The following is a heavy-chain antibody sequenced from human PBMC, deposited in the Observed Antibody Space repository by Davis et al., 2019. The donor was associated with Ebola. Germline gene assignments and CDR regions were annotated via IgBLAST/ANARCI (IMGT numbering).Heavy chain of an antibody. J-gene: IGHJ4*02. CDR1: GFTFSSYW. D-gene: IGHD1-26*01. V-gene: IGHV3-74*01. Sequence: HTGGSLRLSCAASGFTFSSYWMHWVRQPPGKGLVWVSRINKDGSDTKCADSVKGRFTISRDNAKNTLYLQMNNLRVEDTAVYYCATLPGYYWGQGTLVTVSS. CDR3: ATLPGYY. CDR2: INKDGSDT.